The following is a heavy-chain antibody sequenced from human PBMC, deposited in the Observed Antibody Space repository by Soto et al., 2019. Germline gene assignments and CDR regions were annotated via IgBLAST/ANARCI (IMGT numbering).Heavy chain of an antibody. J-gene: IGHJ4*02. CDR1: GGTFSSYA. CDR2: IIRIFHTP. D-gene: IGHD5-12*01. Sequence: ASVKVSCKASGGTFSSYAFSWVRQAPGQGLEWMGGIIRIFHTPTYAQKFQGRVTITADESTSTAYMELISLRSDDTAVYYCVHRRDGYNSAFFDSWGQGTLVTVSS. CDR3: VHRRDGYNSAFFDS. V-gene: IGHV1-69*13.